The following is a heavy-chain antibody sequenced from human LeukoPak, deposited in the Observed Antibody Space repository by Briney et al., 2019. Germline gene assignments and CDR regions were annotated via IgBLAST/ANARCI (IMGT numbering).Heavy chain of an antibody. Sequence: GGSLRLSCAASGFTFSSYAMSWVRQAPGKGLEWVSVIYSGGSTYYADSVKGRFTISRDNSKNTLYLQMKSLRAEDTAVYYCARERGSYPDYWGQGTLVTVSS. CDR3: ARERGSYPDY. CDR1: GFTFSSYA. V-gene: IGHV3-53*01. D-gene: IGHD1-26*01. J-gene: IGHJ4*02. CDR2: IYSGGST.